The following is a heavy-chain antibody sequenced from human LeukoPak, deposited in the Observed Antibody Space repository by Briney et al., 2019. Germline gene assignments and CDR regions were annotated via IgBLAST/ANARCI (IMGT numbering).Heavy chain of an antibody. Sequence: GGSLRLSCAASGFTFSSYGMHWVRQAPGKGLEWVAFIRYDGSNKYYADSVKGRFTISRDNSKNTLYLQMNSLRAEDTAVYYCASLSGSGWEFFFDYWGQGTLVTVSS. CDR2: IRYDGSNK. J-gene: IGHJ4*02. CDR1: GFTFSSYG. CDR3: ASLSGSGWEFFFDY. D-gene: IGHD6-19*01. V-gene: IGHV3-30*02.